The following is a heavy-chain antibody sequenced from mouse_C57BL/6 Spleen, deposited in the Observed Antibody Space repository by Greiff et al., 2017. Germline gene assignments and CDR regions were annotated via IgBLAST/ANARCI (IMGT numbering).Heavy chain of an antibody. CDR3: ARDDGYIDY. CDR1: GFTFSDYG. D-gene: IGHD2-3*01. J-gene: IGHJ2*01. V-gene: IGHV5-17*01. CDR2: ISSGSSTI. Sequence: EVKVVESGGGLVKPGGSLKLSCAASGFTFSDYGMHWVRQAPEKGLVWVAYISSGSSTIYYADTVKGRFTISRDNAKNTLFLQMTSLRSEDTAMYYCARDDGYIDYWGQGTTLTVSS.